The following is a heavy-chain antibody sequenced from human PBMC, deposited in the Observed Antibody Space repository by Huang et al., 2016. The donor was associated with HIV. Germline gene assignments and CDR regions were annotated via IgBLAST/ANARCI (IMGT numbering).Heavy chain of an antibody. CDR2: IIPIFGTA. CDR3: ASHYYDSSGYFRGAFDI. CDR1: GGTFSSYA. V-gene: IGHV1-69*13. D-gene: IGHD3-22*01. J-gene: IGHJ3*02. Sequence: QVQLVQSGAEVKKPGSSVKVSCKASGGTFSSYAISWVRQAPGQGLEWMGGIIPIFGTANYAQKSQGRVTITADESTSTAFMELSSLRSEDMAVYYCASHYYDSSGYFRGAFDIWGQGTMVTVSS.